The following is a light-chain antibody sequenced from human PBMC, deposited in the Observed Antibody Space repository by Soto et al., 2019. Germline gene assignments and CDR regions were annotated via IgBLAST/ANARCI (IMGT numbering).Light chain of an antibody. Sequence: DIQMTHSPSSLYAPVGGRGTITFLASQSISTSLNWYRQKPGKAPDPLIYAAYSLQSGVKSRFSGGGSGTDFTLTITGLQPEDFATYYCKKNSSIQINFGKGTRLEIK. CDR1: QSISTS. V-gene: IGKV1-39*01. CDR3: KKNSSIQIN. CDR2: AAY. J-gene: IGKJ5*01.